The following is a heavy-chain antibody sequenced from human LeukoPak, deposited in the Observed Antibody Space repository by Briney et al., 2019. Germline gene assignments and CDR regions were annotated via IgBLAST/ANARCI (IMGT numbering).Heavy chain of an antibody. V-gene: IGHV3-21*04. J-gene: IGHJ4*02. CDR3: ANKGNQDY. CDR2: ISSSSNYI. CDR1: GFTFSTYS. D-gene: IGHD1-14*01. Sequence: GGSLRLSCAASGFTFSTYSMNWVRQAPGKGLEWVSSISSSSNYIYYADSVKGRFTISRDNSKNTLYLQMNSLRAEDTAVYYCANKGNQDYWGQGTLVTVSS.